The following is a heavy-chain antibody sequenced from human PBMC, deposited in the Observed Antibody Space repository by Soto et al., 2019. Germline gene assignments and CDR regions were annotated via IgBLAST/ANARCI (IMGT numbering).Heavy chain of an antibody. J-gene: IGHJ6*03. CDR3: AKGGGVGVDYYYYYMDV. V-gene: IGHV3-30*18. D-gene: IGHD3-16*01. Sequence: QVQLVESGGGVVQPGRSLRLSCAASGFTFSTDGMHWVRQAPGKGLEWVAVISFDGSNKYYVDSVKGRFTISRDNSKNTLYLQMNSLRAEDTAVYYCAKGGGVGVDYYYYYMDVWGKGTTVTVSS. CDR2: ISFDGSNK. CDR1: GFTFSTDG.